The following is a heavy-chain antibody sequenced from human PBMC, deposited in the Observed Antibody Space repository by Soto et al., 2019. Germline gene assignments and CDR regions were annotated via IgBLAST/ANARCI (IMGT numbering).Heavy chain of an antibody. D-gene: IGHD3-3*01. CDR2: IYSTGGT. V-gene: IGHV4-4*07. Sequence: SETLSLTCNVSGDSIGRFYWSWIRQSAEKGLEWIGRIYSTGGTAYNPALEGRITISLDRSNNHVSLELTSVTAADTAVYYCDSVNLKWLYAFEYWVQGSLVT. CDR3: DSVNLKWLYAFEY. J-gene: IGHJ4*02. CDR1: GDSIGRFY.